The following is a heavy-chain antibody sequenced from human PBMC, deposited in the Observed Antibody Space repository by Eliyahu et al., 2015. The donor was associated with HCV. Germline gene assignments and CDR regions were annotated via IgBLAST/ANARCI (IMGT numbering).Heavy chain of an antibody. D-gene: IGHD1-26*01. J-gene: IGHJ4*02. V-gene: IGHV3-30*18. CDR1: GFXFXNFG. CDR2: TSYDESKK. Sequence: QVHLVESGGGVVQPGRSXXXXXAASGFXFXNFGMHWXRQAPGKGLEWVAITSYDESKKYYADSVKGRFTISRDNSKNTLYLQMNSLRAEDTAVYYCAKDKWSTSRYFDYWGQGALVTVSS. CDR3: AKDKWSTSRYFDY.